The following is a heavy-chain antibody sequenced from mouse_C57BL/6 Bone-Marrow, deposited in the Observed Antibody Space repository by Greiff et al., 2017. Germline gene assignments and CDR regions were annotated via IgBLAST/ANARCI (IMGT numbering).Heavy chain of an antibody. CDR3: AREEYYGSSFAWFAY. CDR1: GYTFTDYY. Sequence: QVQLQQSGPELVKPGASVKISCKASGYTFTDYYINWVKQRPGQGLEWIGWIFPGSGSTYYNEKFKGKATLTVDKSSSTADMLLSSLTSEDSAVYFCAREEYYGSSFAWFAYWGQGTLVTVSA. J-gene: IGHJ3*01. V-gene: IGHV1-75*01. CDR2: IFPGSGST. D-gene: IGHD1-1*01.